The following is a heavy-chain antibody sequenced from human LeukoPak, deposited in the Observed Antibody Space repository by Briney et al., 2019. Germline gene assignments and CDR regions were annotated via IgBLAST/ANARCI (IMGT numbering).Heavy chain of an antibody. D-gene: IGHD4-23*01. J-gene: IGHJ4*02. CDR1: GYTFTSYD. CDR2: ISAYNGNT. CDR3: ARDPEATVETPVDY. V-gene: IGHV1-18*01. Sequence: GASVKVSCKASGYTFTSYDISRVRQAPGQGLEWMGWISAYNGNTNYAQNLQGRVTMTTDTSTSTAYMELRSLRSDDTAVYYCARDPEATVETPVDYWGQGTLVTVSS.